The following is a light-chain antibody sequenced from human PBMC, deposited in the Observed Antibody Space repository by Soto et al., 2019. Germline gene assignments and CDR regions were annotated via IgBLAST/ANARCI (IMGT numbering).Light chain of an antibody. CDR2: EVT. J-gene: IGLJ1*01. CDR1: SSDVGGYNF. V-gene: IGLV2-14*03. Sequence: QSVLTQPASVFGSPGQSITISWTGTSSDVGGYNFVSWYQQLPGKAPKLMIYEVTSRPSGVSNRFSGSKSGNTASLTISGLQPEDEAEYYCSSYTTSSTVVFGTGTKVTVL. CDR3: SSYTTSSTVV.